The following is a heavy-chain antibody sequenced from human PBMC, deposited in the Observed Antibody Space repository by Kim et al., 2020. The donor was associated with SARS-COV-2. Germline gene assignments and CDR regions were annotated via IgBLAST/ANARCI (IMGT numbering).Heavy chain of an antibody. V-gene: IGHV1-3*01. J-gene: IGHJ4*02. CDR3: ATTAAAFQ. D-gene: IGHD2-15*01. CDR2: IHSANGHT. CDR1: GYTFTQFA. Sequence: ASVKVSCKASGYTFTQFALYWVRQAPGQGLEWMGWIHSANGHTMYSQKFQDRLTISRDTSASTLYMELRNLKVEDTATYFCATTAAAFQWGQGTLVTVSS.